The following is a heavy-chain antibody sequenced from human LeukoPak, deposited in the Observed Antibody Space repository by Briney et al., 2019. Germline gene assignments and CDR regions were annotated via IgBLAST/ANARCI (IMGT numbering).Heavy chain of an antibody. V-gene: IGHV4-31*03. CDR2: IYYSGST. CDR1: GGSISSGGYY. D-gene: IGHD3-3*02. Sequence: ASQTLSLTCTVSGGSISSGGYYWSWIRQHPGKGLEWIGYIYYSGSTFHNPSLKSRVTISVDTSKNQFSLKLNSVTAAETAVYYCAADLQAFAFDIWGQGTMVTVSS. J-gene: IGHJ3*02. CDR3: AADLQAFAFDI.